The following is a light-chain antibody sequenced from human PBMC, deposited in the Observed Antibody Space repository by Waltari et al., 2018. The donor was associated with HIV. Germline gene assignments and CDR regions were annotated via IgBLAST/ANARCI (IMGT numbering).Light chain of an antibody. CDR1: QSLVSSDGNTY. CDR3: MQGTHWPRT. V-gene: IGKV2-30*01. J-gene: IGKJ1*01. Sequence: DVVMTQSPLSLPVTLGQPASISCKSSQSLVSSDGNTYLVWFQQRPGQSPRRLIYNVSDRDSGVPDRFSGSGSGADFTLKISWVEAEDIGVYFCMQGTHWPRTFGLGTKVEI. CDR2: NVS.